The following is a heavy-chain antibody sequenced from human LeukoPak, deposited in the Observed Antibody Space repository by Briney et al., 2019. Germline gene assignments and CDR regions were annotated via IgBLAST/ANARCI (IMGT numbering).Heavy chain of an antibody. CDR2: INHSGST. CDR3: ARARLMVARGVITLNHFDI. J-gene: IGHJ3*02. V-gene: IGHV4-34*01. Sequence: SETLSLTCAVYGGSFSGYYWSWIRQPPGKGLEWIGEINHSGSTNYNPSLKSRVTISVDTSKNQFSLKLSSVTAADTAVYYCARARLMVARGVITLNHFDIWGQGTMVTVSS. D-gene: IGHD3-10*01. CDR1: GGSFSGYY.